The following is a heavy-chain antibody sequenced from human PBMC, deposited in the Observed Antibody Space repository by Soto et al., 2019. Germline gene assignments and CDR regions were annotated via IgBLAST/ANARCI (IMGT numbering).Heavy chain of an antibody. V-gene: IGHV4-59*12. CDR1: GDSISSYY. CDR3: AREGSYSAYNFAHGIQLWSFDF. J-gene: IGHJ4*02. Sequence: SETLSLTCTVSGDSISSYYWSWIRQTPGKGLEWIGYIYYSGSANYNPSLKSRVAMSVDTSKNHFSLNLSSVTAADMAVYYCAREGSYSAYNFAHGIQLWSFDFWGQGALVTVSS. D-gene: IGHD5-12*01. CDR2: IYYSGSA.